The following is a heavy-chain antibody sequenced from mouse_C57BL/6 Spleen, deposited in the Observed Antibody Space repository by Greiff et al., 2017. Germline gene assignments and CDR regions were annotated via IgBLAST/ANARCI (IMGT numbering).Heavy chain of an antibody. V-gene: IGHV1-80*01. D-gene: IGHD2-1*01. J-gene: IGHJ2*01. CDR3: ARRYGNSYFDY. Sequence: QLQQSGAELVKPGASVKISCKASGYAFSSYWLNWVKQRPGKGLEGIGQIYPGDGDTNYNGKFKGKATLTADKSSSTAYMQLSSLTSEDSAVYFCARRYGNSYFDYWGQGTTLTVSS. CDR2: IYPGDGDT. CDR1: GYAFSSYW.